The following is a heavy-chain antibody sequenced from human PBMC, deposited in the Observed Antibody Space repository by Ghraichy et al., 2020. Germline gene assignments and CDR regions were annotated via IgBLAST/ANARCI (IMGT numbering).Heavy chain of an antibody. D-gene: IGHD1-14*01. Sequence: GGSLRLSCAASGFTFSSYAMNWVRQAPGKGLEWVAGISGSGGSTYYADSVKGRFTISRDNSKNTLFLQMNSLRAEDTAVYYCAKDLFQAWAVAGTDAFDFWGQGTMVTVSS. J-gene: IGHJ3*01. CDR1: GFTFSSYA. CDR3: AKDLFQAWAVAGTDAFDF. CDR2: ISGSGGST. V-gene: IGHV3-23*01.